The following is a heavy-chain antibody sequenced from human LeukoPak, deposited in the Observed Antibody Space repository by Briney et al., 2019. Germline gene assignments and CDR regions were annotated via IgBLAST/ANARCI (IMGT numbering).Heavy chain of an antibody. V-gene: IGHV5-51*01. CDR3: ATQTAVAGTIDY. CDR1: GYNFAIYW. CDR2: IYPGDSDT. J-gene: IGHJ4*02. Sequence: GESLKISCKGSGYNFAIYWIAWVRQMPGKGLEWMGIIYPGDSDTRYSPSFQGQVTISADKSIYTAYLQWSTLRASDTAMYYCATQTAVAGTIDYWGQGTLVTDSS. D-gene: IGHD6-19*01.